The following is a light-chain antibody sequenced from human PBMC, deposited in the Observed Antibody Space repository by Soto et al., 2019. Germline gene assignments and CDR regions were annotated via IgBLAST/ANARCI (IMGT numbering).Light chain of an antibody. CDR3: QQYNNWPLT. V-gene: IGKV3-15*01. J-gene: IGKJ4*01. CDR2: DAS. Sequence: EIVMTKSPATLSVSPGERVNLSCRASQNINSDLAWYQQKPGQAPRLLIYDASNRARAIPARFSGSGSGTEFTLTISCLQSEDFAVYYCQQYNNWPLTYGGGTKVDIK. CDR1: QNINSD.